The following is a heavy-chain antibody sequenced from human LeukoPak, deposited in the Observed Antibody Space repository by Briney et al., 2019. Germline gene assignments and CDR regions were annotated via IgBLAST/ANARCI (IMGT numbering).Heavy chain of an antibody. Sequence: GGPLTLSCAASGFTFSNAWMSWVRQAPGKGLEWVGRIKCKTDGGTTDYAAPVKGRFTISRDDSKNTLYLQMNSLKTEDTAVYCCTTDGGYYYDILSTLGGWGQGTLVTVSS. J-gene: IGHJ4*02. V-gene: IGHV3-15*01. D-gene: IGHD3-9*01. CDR1: GFTFSNAW. CDR3: TTDGGYYYDILSTLGG. CDR2: IKCKTDGGTT.